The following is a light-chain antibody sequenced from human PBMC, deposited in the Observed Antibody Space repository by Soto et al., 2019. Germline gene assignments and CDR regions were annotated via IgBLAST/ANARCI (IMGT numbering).Light chain of an antibody. CDR1: RGVSANY. CDR3: QQYNGWPPWT. CDR2: GAS. J-gene: IGKJ1*01. Sequence: ENLLTQSPGTLSLSPGEGATLSCRASRGVSANYLAWYQQKPGQAPTLLIYGASTRATGIPARFSGSGSGTEFTLTIRSLQSEDSAVYFCQQYNGWPPWTFGQGTKVDIK. V-gene: IGKV3-15*01.